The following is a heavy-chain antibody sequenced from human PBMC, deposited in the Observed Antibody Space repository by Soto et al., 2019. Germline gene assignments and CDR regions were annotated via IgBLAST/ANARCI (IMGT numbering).Heavy chain of an antibody. CDR3: TRQDLGVRGVTPYYYYYGMDV. J-gene: IGHJ6*02. V-gene: IGHV3-73*01. CDR2: IRSKANSYAT. Sequence: PVGSLRLSCAASGFTFSGSAMHWVRQASGKGLEWVGRIRSKANSYATAYAASVRGRFTISRDDSKNTAYLQMNSLKTEDTAVYYCTRQDLGVRGVTPYYYYYGMDVWGQGTTVTVSS. D-gene: IGHD3-10*01. CDR1: GFTFSGSA.